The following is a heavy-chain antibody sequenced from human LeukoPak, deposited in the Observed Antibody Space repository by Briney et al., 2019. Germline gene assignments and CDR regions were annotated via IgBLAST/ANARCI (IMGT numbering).Heavy chain of an antibody. CDR2: INPNSGGT. J-gene: IGHJ1*01. CDR3: ARDLLGYCSSTSCYSAEYFQH. V-gene: IGHV1-2*02. CDR1: GYTFTGYY. Sequence: ASVKVSCKASGYTFTGYYMHWVRHAPGQGLGWRGWINPNSGGTNYAQKFQGRVTMTRDTSISTTYMELSRLRSDDTAVYYCARDLLGYCSSTSCYSAEYFQHWGQGTLVTVSS. D-gene: IGHD2-2*01.